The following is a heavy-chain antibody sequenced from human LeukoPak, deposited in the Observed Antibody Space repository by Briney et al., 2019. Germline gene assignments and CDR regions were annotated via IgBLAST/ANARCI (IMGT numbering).Heavy chain of an antibody. V-gene: IGHV1-2*02. CDR3: ARGRLRQPEDWFDP. J-gene: IGHJ5*02. CDR2: INPNSGGT. CDR1: GYTFTFYY. Sequence: ASVKVSCKASGYTFTFYYMHWVRQAPGQGLEWMGWINPNSGGTNYAQKFQGRVTMTRDTSISTAYMELSRLRSDDTAVYYCARGRLRQPEDWFDPWGQGTLVTVSS. D-gene: IGHD6-13*01.